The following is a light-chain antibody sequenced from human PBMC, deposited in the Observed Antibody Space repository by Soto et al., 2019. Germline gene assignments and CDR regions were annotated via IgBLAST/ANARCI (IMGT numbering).Light chain of an antibody. CDR2: DVS. V-gene: IGLV2-14*03. CDR3: CSFTRGTTWV. J-gene: IGLJ3*02. Sequence: QSALTQPASVSGSLGQSITISCTGTSNDVGGYNYVSWYQQHPGNAPKLMIYDVSNRRSGVSHRFSGSKSGNTASLIISGLQAEDEADYYCCSFTRGTTWVFGGGTQLTVL. CDR1: SNDVGGYNY.